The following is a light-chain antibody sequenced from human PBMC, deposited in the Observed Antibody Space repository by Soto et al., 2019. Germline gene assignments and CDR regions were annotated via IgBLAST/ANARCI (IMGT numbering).Light chain of an antibody. J-gene: IGLJ2*01. CDR2: EVS. CDR1: SSDVGGYNF. Sequence: QSALAQPPSASGSPGQSVTISCTGTSSDVGGYNFVSWYQKHPGKAPKVMIYEVSKRPSGVPDRFSGSKSGNTASLTVSGLQAGDEAEYYCSSYAGTNTVVFGGGTEVTVL. V-gene: IGLV2-8*01. CDR3: SSYAGTNTVV.